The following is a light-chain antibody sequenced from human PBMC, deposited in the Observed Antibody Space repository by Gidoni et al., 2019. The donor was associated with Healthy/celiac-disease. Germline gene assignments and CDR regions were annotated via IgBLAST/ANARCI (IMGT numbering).Light chain of an antibody. J-gene: IGKJ2*01. CDR1: QSVSSN. CDR3: QPYNNWPPTYT. V-gene: IGKV3-15*01. CDR2: GAS. Sequence: SQSVSSNLAWYQQKPGKAPRLLIYGASTRATGIPARFSGSGSGTEFTLTISSLQSEDFAVYYCQPYNNWPPTYTFCHXTKLEIK.